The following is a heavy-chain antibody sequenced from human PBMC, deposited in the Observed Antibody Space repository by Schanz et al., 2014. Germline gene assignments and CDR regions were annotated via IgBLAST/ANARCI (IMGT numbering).Heavy chain of an antibody. CDR2: ISHDGSKE. V-gene: IGHV3-30*10. CDR3: AKDHFGHYDSSGCSDCYYYGMDV. Sequence: VQLVESGGGLVQPGGSLRLSCAASGFRFGDHYMDWVRQAPGMGLEWVAAISHDGSKEFYIDSVKGRFTISRDNSKNTLFLQVNSLRAEDTAVYYCAKDHFGHYDSSGCSDCYYYGMDVWGQGTTVTVSS. D-gene: IGHD3-22*01. CDR1: GFRFGDHY. J-gene: IGHJ6*02.